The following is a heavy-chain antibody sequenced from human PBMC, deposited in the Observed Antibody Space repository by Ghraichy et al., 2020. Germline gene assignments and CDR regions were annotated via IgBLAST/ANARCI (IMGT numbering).Heavy chain of an antibody. J-gene: IGHJ4*02. CDR2: ISDNSI. Sequence: GESLNISCAASGFTFSSYSMNWVRQAPGKGLEWVSYISDNSIHYADSVKGRFTISRDNAKNSLYLQMNSLREDDTAVYYCARDHRWAFDYWGQGTLVTVSS. D-gene: IGHD1-26*01. CDR3: ARDHRWAFDY. V-gene: IGHV3-48*02. CDR1: GFTFSSYS.